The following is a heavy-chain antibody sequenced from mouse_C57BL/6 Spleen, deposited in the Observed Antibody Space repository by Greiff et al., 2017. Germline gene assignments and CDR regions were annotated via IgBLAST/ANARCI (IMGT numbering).Heavy chain of an antibody. CDR2: IYPGSGST. Sequence: QVQLQQPGAELVKPGASVKMSCKASGYTFTSYWITWVKQRPGQGLEWIGDIYPGSGSTNYNEKFKSKATLTVDTSSSTAYMQLSSLTSEDSAVYYCARYDYDVYYFDYWGQGTTLTVSS. V-gene: IGHV1-55*01. CDR1: GYTFTSYW. J-gene: IGHJ2*01. CDR3: ARYDYDVYYFDY. D-gene: IGHD2-4*01.